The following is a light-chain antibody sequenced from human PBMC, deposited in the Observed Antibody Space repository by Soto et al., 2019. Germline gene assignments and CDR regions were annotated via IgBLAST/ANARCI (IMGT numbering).Light chain of an antibody. J-gene: IGLJ2*01. CDR3: SSYTSSSTVV. CDR1: SSDVGGYNY. CDR2: EVS. V-gene: IGLV2-14*01. Sequence: QSALTQPASVSGSPGQSITISCTGTSSDVGGYNYVSWYQQHPGKAPKLMIYEVSNRPSGVSNRFSGSKSGNTDSLTISGLQSEDEADYYCSSYTSSSTVVFGVGTKLTVL.